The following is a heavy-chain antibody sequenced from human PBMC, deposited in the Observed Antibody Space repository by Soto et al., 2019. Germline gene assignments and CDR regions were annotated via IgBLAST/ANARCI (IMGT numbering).Heavy chain of an antibody. CDR1: VFTLNTYG. Sequence: QVQLLESGGGVFPPGGSLSLSCTTSVFTLNTYGMHWVRQALGKGLEWVAIIRIDGRNKYYADSVKGRFTIYRDNSKNTLDLQMNSLRAEDTALYYCARADCTGAYCYSWPFNYGVDVWGQGTTVTVSS. D-gene: IGHD2-15*01. CDR3: ARADCTGAYCYSWPFNYGVDV. J-gene: IGHJ6*02. CDR2: IRIDGRNK. V-gene: IGHV3-33*08.